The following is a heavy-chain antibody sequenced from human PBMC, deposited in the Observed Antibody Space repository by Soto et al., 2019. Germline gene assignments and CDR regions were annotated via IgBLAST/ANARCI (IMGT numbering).Heavy chain of an antibody. V-gene: IGHV3-23*01. CDR3: AKGKPGVILAVPLDC. J-gene: IGHJ4*02. Sequence: EVQLLESGGGLVQPGGSLRLTCAVYGFTLSCYAMNWVRQAPGKGLEWVSGISGSDDSTRYADSAKGQFTISRDNSKNTLYLQMNSLRVEDTAVYYCAKGKPGVILAVPLDCWGQGSLVTVSS. CDR2: ISGSDDST. D-gene: IGHD2-2*01. CDR1: GFTLSCYA.